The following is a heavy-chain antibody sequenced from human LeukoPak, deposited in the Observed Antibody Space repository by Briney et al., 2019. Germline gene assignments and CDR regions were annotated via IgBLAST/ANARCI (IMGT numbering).Heavy chain of an antibody. D-gene: IGHD6-13*01. CDR2: IYPGDSDT. CDR3: ARGTADFDGFDI. V-gene: IGHV5-51*01. Sequence: MGIIYPGDSDTNYSPSFQGQVTTSADKSISTAYLQWSSLKASDTAMYYCARGTADFDGFDIWGQGTMVTVSS. J-gene: IGHJ3*02.